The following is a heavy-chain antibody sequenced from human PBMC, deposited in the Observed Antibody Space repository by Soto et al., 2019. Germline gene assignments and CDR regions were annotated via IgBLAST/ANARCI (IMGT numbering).Heavy chain of an antibody. J-gene: IGHJ3*02. D-gene: IGHD4-17*01. Sequence: QVQLVESGGGVVQPGRSLRLSCAASGFTFSSYGMHWVRQAPGKGLEWVAVISYDGSNKYYADSVKGRFTISRDNSKNALYLKRNSLRAADTAVYCCAKVGTTVVKYRTNDAFDSWGQGTMVTVSS. CDR1: GFTFSSYG. CDR2: ISYDGSNK. V-gene: IGHV3-30*18. CDR3: AKVGTTVVKYRTNDAFDS.